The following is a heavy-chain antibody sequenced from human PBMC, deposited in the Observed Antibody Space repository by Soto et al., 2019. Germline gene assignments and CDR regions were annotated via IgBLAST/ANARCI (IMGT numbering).Heavy chain of an antibody. CDR2: ISYSGST. Sequence: QVQLQESGPGLVKPSQTLSLTCTVSGGSISSGNYYWSWIRQPPGKGLEWIGFISYSGSTCYRTSLKSRVTISVDTSKSQFSLNLSFVTAADTAVYYCATMGTPATGLYFFDYWGQGSLVTVSS. D-gene: IGHD2-15*01. CDR3: ATMGTPATGLYFFDY. J-gene: IGHJ4*02. V-gene: IGHV4-30-4*01. CDR1: GGSISSGNYY.